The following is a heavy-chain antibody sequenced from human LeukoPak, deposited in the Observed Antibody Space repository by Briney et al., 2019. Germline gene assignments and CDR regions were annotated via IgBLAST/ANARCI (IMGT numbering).Heavy chain of an antibody. CDR2: ISSDGVEK. V-gene: IGHV3-30*04. CDR3: AREGHYDILTGYSPVEYYFYYMDV. J-gene: IGHJ6*03. D-gene: IGHD3-9*01. Sequence: PGGSLRLSCEASGFTFSHYGIHWVRQTPGKGLEWVAAISSDGVEKHYADSVKGRFTISRDNSKSTLYLQMNSLRAEDTALYYCAREGHYDILTGYSPVEYYFYYMDVWGKGTTATVSS. CDR1: GFTFSHYG.